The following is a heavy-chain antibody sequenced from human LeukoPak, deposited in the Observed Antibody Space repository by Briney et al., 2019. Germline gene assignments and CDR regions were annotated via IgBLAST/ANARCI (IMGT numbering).Heavy chain of an antibody. CDR2: IYSAGST. CDR1: GCTVSSKY. J-gene: IGHJ4*02. Sequence: QTGGSLRLSCAASGCTVSSKYMSWVRQAPGKGLEWVSLIYSAGSTYYADSVKGRFSISRENSKNTLYLQMNSLRAEDTAVYYCARVESSGYHKYYFDYWGQGTLVTVSS. CDR3: ARVESSGYHKYYFDY. D-gene: IGHD3-22*01. V-gene: IGHV3-53*01.